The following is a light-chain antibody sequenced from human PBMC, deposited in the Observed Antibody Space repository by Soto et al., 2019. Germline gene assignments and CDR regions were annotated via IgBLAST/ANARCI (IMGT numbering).Light chain of an antibody. Sequence: DIQMTQSPSSLSASVGDRVTITCRASQDISITLAWYQQKPGKVPKFLIYGASTLQSGVPSRFSGSGSGTDFTLTISSLQPEDVGTYYCQRYNCALLTFGPGTKVDSK. CDR2: GAS. J-gene: IGKJ3*01. CDR3: QRYNCALLT. CDR1: QDISIT. V-gene: IGKV1-27*01.